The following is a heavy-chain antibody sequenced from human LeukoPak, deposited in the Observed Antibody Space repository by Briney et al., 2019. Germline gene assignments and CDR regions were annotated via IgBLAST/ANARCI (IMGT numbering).Heavy chain of an antibody. V-gene: IGHV1-69*06. CDR3: ARDVPVEMTVSGYFDF. CDR1: GDTFSNYA. D-gene: IGHD5-24*01. CDR2: IIPIFGSP. Sequence: SVTVSYMPSGDTFSNYAISWVRQAPGQGLEWMGGIIPIFGSPNYAQRFQGRVTITADKSTSTAYMELSSLTYEDTAVYYCARDVPVEMTVSGYFDFWGQGTLVTVSS. J-gene: IGHJ4*02.